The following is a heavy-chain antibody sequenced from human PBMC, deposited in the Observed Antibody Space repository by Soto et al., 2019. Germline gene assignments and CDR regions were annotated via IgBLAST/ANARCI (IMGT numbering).Heavy chain of an antibody. D-gene: IGHD2-15*01. CDR3: VRDQAVIGGKSEIYYYYCMDV. CDR2: INPIFGTA. J-gene: IGHJ6*02. V-gene: IGHV1-69*06. CDR1: GGTFSSYA. Sequence: QVQLVQSGAEVKKPGSSVKVSCKASGGTFSSYAISWVRQAPGQGLEWMGGINPIFGTANYAQKFQGRVTITADKSTNSAYMELRSLRSEDTAVYYCVRDQAVIGGKSEIYYYYCMDVWGQGSTVTVSS.